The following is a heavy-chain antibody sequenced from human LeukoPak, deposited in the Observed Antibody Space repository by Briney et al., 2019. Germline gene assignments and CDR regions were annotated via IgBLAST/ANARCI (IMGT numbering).Heavy chain of an antibody. CDR1: GFTFSSYE. Sequence: GGSLRLSCAASGFTFSSYEMNWVRQAPGKWLEWVSYISSSGSTIYYADSVKGRFTISRDNAKNSLYLQMSSLRAEDTAVYYCASHEYSSGPGWFDPWGQGTLVTVSS. V-gene: IGHV3-48*03. D-gene: IGHD6-19*01. CDR2: ISSSGSTI. CDR3: ASHEYSSGPGWFDP. J-gene: IGHJ5*02.